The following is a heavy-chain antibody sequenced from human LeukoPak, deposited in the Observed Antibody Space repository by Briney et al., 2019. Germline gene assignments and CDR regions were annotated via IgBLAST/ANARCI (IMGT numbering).Heavy chain of an antibody. CDR1: GGTFSSYA. J-gene: IGHJ3*02. Sequence: ASVKVSCKASGGTFSSYAISWVRQAPGQGLEWMGWINPNSGGTDYAQKFQGWVTMTRDTSISTAYMELSRLRSDDTAVYYCARAYGYSSSQDAFDIWGQGTMVTVSS. CDR3: ARAYGYSSSQDAFDI. V-gene: IGHV1-2*04. CDR2: INPNSGGT. D-gene: IGHD6-13*01.